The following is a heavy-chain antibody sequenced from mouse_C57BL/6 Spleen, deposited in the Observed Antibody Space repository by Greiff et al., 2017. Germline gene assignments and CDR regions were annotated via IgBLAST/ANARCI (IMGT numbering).Heavy chain of an antibody. CDR2: ISSGGSYT. Sequence: EVKLEESGGDLVKPGGSLKLSCAASGFTFSSYGMSWVRQTPDKRLAWVATISSGGSYTYYPDSVKGRFTITRDNAKNTLYLQMSSLKSEDTAMYYCARHDSNPLDYWGQGTSVTVSS. V-gene: IGHV5-6*02. J-gene: IGHJ4*01. D-gene: IGHD2-5*01. CDR3: ARHDSNPLDY. CDR1: GFTFSSYG.